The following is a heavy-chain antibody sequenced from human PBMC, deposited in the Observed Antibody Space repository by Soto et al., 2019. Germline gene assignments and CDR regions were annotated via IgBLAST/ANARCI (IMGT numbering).Heavy chain of an antibody. CDR1: GFTFSSYW. D-gene: IGHD2-21*01. CDR3: AKGVYSYDAFDI. Sequence: EVQLVESGGGLVQPGGSLRLSCAASGFTFSSYWMHWVRQAPGKGLEWVSVISDSGGSTYYADSVKGRFTISRDNSKNTLYVQMNSLRAEDTAVYYCAKGVYSYDAFDIWGQGTMVTVSS. J-gene: IGHJ3*02. V-gene: IGHV3-23*04. CDR2: ISDSGGST.